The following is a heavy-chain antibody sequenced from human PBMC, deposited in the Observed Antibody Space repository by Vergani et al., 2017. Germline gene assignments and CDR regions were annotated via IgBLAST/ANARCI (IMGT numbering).Heavy chain of an antibody. J-gene: IGHJ5*02. CDR2: IFAGGST. D-gene: IGHD2-21*01. Sequence: QVHLEESGPRLVRPSETLSVLCSVSVASVTIGSQYWTWLRQPAGKGLEWIGHIFAGGSTDDNPALKSRVTISLDKSRNEFSLKLTSVTAADTALYFFARADFDTNGYFLPWDSWGPGILVAVSS. V-gene: IGHV4-61*02. CDR3: ARADFDTNGYFLPWDS. CDR1: VASVTIGSQY.